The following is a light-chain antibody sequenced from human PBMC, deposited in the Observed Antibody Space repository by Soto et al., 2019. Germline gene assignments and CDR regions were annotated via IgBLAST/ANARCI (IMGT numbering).Light chain of an antibody. Sequence: NFMLTQPHSVSESPGKTVTISCTGSSGSIASNYVQWFQQRPGSAPTTVICEDDQRPSGVPDRFSGSIDSSSNSASLTISGLKTEDEAEYYCQSHDSHNQVFGGGTKLTVL. CDR3: QSHDSHNQV. V-gene: IGLV6-57*02. J-gene: IGLJ3*02. CDR1: SGSIASNY. CDR2: EDD.